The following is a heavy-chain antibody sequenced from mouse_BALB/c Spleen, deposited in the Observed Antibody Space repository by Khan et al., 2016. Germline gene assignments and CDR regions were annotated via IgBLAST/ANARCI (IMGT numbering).Heavy chain of an antibody. CDR3: SRDRDGYSYAMDY. CDR1: GFSLTGYG. Sequence: QVQLKESGPGLVAPSQSLSITCTVSGFSLTGYGVNWVRQPPGKGLEWLGMIWGDGSTDYNSALKSRTSISKDNYKTQVVLTMNSLQTDDTSSYYCSRDRDGYSYAMDYWGQGTSVTVSS. D-gene: IGHD2-3*01. CDR2: IWGDGST. J-gene: IGHJ4*01. V-gene: IGHV2-6-7*01.